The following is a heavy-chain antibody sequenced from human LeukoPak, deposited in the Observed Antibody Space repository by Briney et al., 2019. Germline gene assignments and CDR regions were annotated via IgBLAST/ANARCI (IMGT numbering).Heavy chain of an antibody. CDR2: IYSGGST. CDR3: ARTDSSGYYPFDY. CDR1: GFTVSSNY. J-gene: IGHJ4*02. V-gene: IGHV3-53*05. Sequence: GGSLRLSCAASGFTVSSNYMSWVRQAPGKGLEWVSVIYSGGSTYYADSVKGRFTISRDNSKNTLYLQMGSLRAEDMAVYYCARTDSSGYYPFDYWGQGTLVTVSS. D-gene: IGHD3-22*01.